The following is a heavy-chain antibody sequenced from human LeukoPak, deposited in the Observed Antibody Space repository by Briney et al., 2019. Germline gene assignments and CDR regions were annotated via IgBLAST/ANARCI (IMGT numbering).Heavy chain of an antibody. CDR3: AKGSMVRGVIIPYFDY. CDR2: ISGSGGST. V-gene: IGHV3-23*01. D-gene: IGHD3-10*01. Sequence: QSGGSLRLSCAASGFTFSSYAMSWVRQAPGKGLEWVSAISGSGGSTYYADSVKGRFTISRDNSKNTLYLQMNSLRAEDTAVYYCAKGSMVRGVIIPYFDYWGQGTLVTVSS. CDR1: GFTFSSYA. J-gene: IGHJ4*02.